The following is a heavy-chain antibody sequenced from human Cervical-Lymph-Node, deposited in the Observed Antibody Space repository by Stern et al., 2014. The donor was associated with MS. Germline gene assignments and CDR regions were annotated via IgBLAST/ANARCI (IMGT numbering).Heavy chain of an antibody. V-gene: IGHV1-69*01. CDR3: ARDQRHYGSGHYAFDI. D-gene: IGHD3-10*01. J-gene: IGHJ3*02. CDR2: INPIIGTA. Sequence: QVQLVESGAEVKKPGSSVKVSCKASGGTFSSYAFSWVRQAPGQGLEWLGGINPIIGTANYAQKFQGRVTITADDSIKTVYMEVSSLRSEDTAVYYCARDQRHYGSGHYAFDIWGQGTMVTVSS. CDR1: GGTFSSYA.